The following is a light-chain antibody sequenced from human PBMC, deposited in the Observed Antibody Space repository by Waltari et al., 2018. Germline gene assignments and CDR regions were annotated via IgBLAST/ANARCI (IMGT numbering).Light chain of an antibody. V-gene: IGLV2-23*02. CDR2: ELS. J-gene: IGLJ2*01. CDR3: CSYAGSSTFVV. CDR1: SSDVGSYNL. Sequence: QSALTQPASVSGSPGQSITISCTGTSSDVGSYNLVSWYQQHPGKAPNPMIYELSKRPPGVSNRFSGSKSGNTASLTISGLQAEDEADYYCCSYAGSSTFVVFGGGTKLTVL.